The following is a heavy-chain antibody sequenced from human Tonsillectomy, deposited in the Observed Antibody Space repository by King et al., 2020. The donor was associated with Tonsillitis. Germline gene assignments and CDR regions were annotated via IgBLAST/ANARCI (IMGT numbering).Heavy chain of an antibody. V-gene: IGHV1-24*01. CDR1: GYTLTKLS. CDR2: FDPENDEK. D-gene: IGHD3-3*01. CDR3: ATSLDNLATPITISGFDP. Sequence: QLVQSGAEVKKPGASVKVSCKVSGYTLTKLSMHWVRQAPGKGLEWMGHFDPENDEKIYAQMFQGRVTMTEDTSTETAYMELSSLRSEDTAMYYCATSLDNLATPITISGFDPWGQGTLVTVSS. J-gene: IGHJ5*02.